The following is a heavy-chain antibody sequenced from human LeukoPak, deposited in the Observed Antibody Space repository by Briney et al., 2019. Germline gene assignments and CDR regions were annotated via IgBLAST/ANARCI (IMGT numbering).Heavy chain of an antibody. J-gene: IGHJ4*02. V-gene: IGHV3-21*01. D-gene: IGHD6-13*01. Sequence: GSLRLSCAASGFTFSSYSMNWVRQAPGKGLEWVSSISSSSSYIYYADSVKGRFTISRDNAKNSLYLQMNSLRAEDTAVYYXXXXXXAAAGTFDYWGQGTLVTVSS. CDR3: XXXXXAAAGTFDY. CDR2: ISSSSSYI. CDR1: GFTFSSYS.